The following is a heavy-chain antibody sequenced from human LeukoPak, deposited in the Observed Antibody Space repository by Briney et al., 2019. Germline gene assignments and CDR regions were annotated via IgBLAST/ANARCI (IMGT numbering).Heavy chain of an antibody. J-gene: IGHJ4*02. CDR3: ARVGYIDEGIDY. D-gene: IGHD5-24*01. Sequence: GGSLRLSCAASGFTLSSYSVNWVRQAPGKGLEWVSYISSSSGTIYYADSVKGRFTISRDNAKNSLYLQMNSLRAEDTAVYYCARVGYIDEGIDYWGQGTLVTVSS. V-gene: IGHV3-48*01. CDR1: GFTLSSYS. CDR2: ISSSSGTI.